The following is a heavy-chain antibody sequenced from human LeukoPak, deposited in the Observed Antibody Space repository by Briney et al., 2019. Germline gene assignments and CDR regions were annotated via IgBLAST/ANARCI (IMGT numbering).Heavy chain of an antibody. J-gene: IGHJ2*01. Sequence: PSETLSLTCTVSGGSISSYYWSWIPQPPGKGLEWIGYIYYSGSTNYNPSLKSRVTISVDTSKNQFSLKLSSVTAADTAVYYCARDGGNWYFDLWGRGTLVTVSS. CDR1: GGSISSYY. V-gene: IGHV4-59*01. CDR2: IYYSGST. D-gene: IGHD3-16*01. CDR3: ARDGGNWYFDL.